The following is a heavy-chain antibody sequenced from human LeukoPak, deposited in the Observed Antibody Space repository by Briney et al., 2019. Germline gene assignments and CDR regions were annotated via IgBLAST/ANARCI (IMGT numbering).Heavy chain of an antibody. Sequence: KPSETLSLTCTVSGGSISSYYWSWIRQPPGKGLEWIGYIYYSGSTNYNPSLKSRVTISVDTSKNQFSLRLSSVTAADTAMYYCARAGELTEFDYWGQGTLVTVSS. CDR2: IYYSGST. V-gene: IGHV4-59*01. CDR1: GGSISSYY. CDR3: ARAGELTEFDY. D-gene: IGHD1-7*01. J-gene: IGHJ4*02.